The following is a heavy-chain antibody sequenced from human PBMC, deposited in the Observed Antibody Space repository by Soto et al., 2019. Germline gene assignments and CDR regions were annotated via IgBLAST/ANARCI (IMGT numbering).Heavy chain of an antibody. CDR3: TRDRPETQYDYRPIFDH. V-gene: IGHV3-74*01. CDR2: SNSDGSGI. Sequence: EVQLVESGGGLVQPGGSLRLSCAASGFTFSGYWMHWVRQVPGKGLIWVARSNSDGSGISYADSVRGRFTISRDNVRNILFLQMNSLRGDDSAVYYCTRDRPETQYDYRPIFDHWGQGTLVTVSS. J-gene: IGHJ4*02. D-gene: IGHD5-12*01. CDR1: GFTFSGYW.